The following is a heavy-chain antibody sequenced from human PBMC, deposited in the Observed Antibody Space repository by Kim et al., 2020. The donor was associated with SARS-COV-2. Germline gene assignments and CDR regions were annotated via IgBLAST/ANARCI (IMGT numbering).Heavy chain of an antibody. CDR3: ARAMSLGSDCSSTSCYTPFDY. D-gene: IGHD2-2*02. CDR2: INHSGST. J-gene: IGHJ4*02. CDR1: GGSFSGYY. Sequence: SETLSLTCAVYGGSFSGYYWSWIRQPPGKGLEWIGEINHSGSTNYNPSLKSRVTISVDTSKNQFSLKLSSVTAADTAVYYCARAMSLGSDCSSTSCYTPFDYWGQGTLVTVSS. V-gene: IGHV4-34*01.